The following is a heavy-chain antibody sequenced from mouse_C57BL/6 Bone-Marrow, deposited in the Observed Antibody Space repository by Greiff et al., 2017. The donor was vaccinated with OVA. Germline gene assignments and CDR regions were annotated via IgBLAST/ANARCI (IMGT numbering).Heavy chain of an antibody. J-gene: IGHJ2*01. V-gene: IGHV1-64*01. Sequence: QVHVKQSGAELVKPGASVKLSCKASGYTFTSYWMHWVKQRPGQGLEWIGMIHPNSGSTNYNEKFKSKATLTVDKSSSTAYMQLSSLTSEDSAVYYCARDYGMYFDYWGQGTTLTVSS. CDR2: IHPNSGST. CDR3: ARDYGMYFDY. D-gene: IGHD1-1*01. CDR1: GYTFTSYW.